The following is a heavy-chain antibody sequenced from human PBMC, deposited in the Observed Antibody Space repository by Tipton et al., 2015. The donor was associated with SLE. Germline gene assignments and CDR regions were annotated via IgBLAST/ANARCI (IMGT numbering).Heavy chain of an antibody. CDR3: AREAPVGANAFDI. V-gene: IGHV3-30*02. CDR2: IRYDGSNK. CDR1: GFTFSSYG. Sequence: SLRLSCAASGFTFSSYGMHWVRQAPGKGLEWVAFIRYDGSNKYYADSVKGRFTISRDNSKNTLYLQMNSLRAEDTAVYYCAREAPVGANAFDIWGQGTMVTVSS. J-gene: IGHJ3*02. D-gene: IGHD1-26*01.